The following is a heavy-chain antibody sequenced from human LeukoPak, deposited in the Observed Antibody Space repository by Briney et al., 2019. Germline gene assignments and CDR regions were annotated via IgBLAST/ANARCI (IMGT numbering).Heavy chain of an antibody. CDR3: AREGSYDFWSGYYRGDAFDI. CDR2: IYYSGST. D-gene: IGHD3-3*01. J-gene: IGHJ3*02. Sequence: SETLSLTCTVSGGSINSYYWSWIRQPPGKGLEWIGYIYYSGSTNYNPSLKSRVTISVDTSKNQFSLKLSSVTAADTAVYYCAREGSYDFWSGYYRGDAFDIWGQGTMVTVSS. CDR1: GGSINSYY. V-gene: IGHV4-59*01.